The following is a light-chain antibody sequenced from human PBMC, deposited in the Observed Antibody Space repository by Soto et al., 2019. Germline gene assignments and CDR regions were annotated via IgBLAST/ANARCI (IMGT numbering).Light chain of an antibody. V-gene: IGLV2-14*01. CDR3: SSYTSSSPPYV. J-gene: IGLJ1*01. Sequence: SALTQPASVSGSPGQSITISCTGTSSDVGGYNYVSWYQQHPGKAPKLMIYDVSNRPSGVSIRFSGSKSGNTASLTISGLQAEDEADYYCSSYTSSSPPYVFGTGTKLTVL. CDR1: SSDVGGYNY. CDR2: DVS.